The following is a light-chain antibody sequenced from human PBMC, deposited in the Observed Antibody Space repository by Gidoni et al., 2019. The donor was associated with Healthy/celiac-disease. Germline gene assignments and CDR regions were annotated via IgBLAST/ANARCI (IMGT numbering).Light chain of an antibody. CDR2: AAS. J-gene: IGKJ1*01. CDR3: QQSYCTLWT. Sequence: DIHMPQSPSSLYASVGDRVIITGRASQSIISYLNWYQQKPVKAPKLLIYAASSLQSGVPSRFSGSGSGTDFTLTISSLQPEDFATYYCQQSYCTLWTFGQGTKVEIK. CDR1: QSIISY. V-gene: IGKV1-39*01.